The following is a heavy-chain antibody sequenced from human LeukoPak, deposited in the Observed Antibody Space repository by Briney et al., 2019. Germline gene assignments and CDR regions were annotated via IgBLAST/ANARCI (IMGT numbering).Heavy chain of an antibody. CDR3: AKGEDSSGWYPSYFDY. Sequence: PGGSLRLSCAASGFTFSNHAMSWVRQAPGKGLEWVSTISGSGGSTYYADSVKGRFTISRDNSKNTLYLQINSLRAEDTALYYCAKGEDSSGWYPSYFDYWGQGTLATVSS. V-gene: IGHV3-23*01. J-gene: IGHJ4*02. D-gene: IGHD6-19*01. CDR2: ISGSGGST. CDR1: GFTFSNHA.